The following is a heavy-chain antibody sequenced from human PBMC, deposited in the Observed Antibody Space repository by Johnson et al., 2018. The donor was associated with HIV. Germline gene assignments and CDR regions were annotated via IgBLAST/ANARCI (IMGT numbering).Heavy chain of an antibody. Sequence: VQLVESGGGLVQPGGSLRLSCAASGFTFSSYAMSWVRQAPGKGLEWVSLIFSVGNTYYADSVKGRFTISRDNSKNTLYLQMNILRAEDTAVYYCARAPEVRGVDAFDVWGQGTMVTVSS. V-gene: IGHV3-66*01. CDR3: ARAPEVRGVDAFDV. J-gene: IGHJ3*01. D-gene: IGHD3-10*01. CDR1: GFTFSSYA. CDR2: IFSVGNT.